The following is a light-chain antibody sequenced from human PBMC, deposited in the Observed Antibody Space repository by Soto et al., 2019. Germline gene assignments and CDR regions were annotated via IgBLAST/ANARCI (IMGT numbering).Light chain of an antibody. CDR1: SSDFGGYNY. V-gene: IGLV2-11*01. Sequence: QSALTQPRSVSGSPGQSVTISCTGTSSDFGGYNYVSWYQHHPGKAPKLMIYDVSERPSGVPDRFSGSKSGNTASLTISGLQDEDEAAYYCCSYAGTFYVFGTGIKVP. CDR3: CSYAGTFYV. J-gene: IGLJ1*01. CDR2: DVS.